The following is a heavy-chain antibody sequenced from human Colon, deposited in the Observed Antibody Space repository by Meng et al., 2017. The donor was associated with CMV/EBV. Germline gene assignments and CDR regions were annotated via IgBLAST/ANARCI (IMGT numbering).Heavy chain of an antibody. CDR3: ARDGRYYDFWSGYYLYYYYGMDV. J-gene: IGHJ6*02. D-gene: IGHD3-3*01. Sequence: GESLKISCAASGFTFSSYAMHWVRQAPGKGLEWVAVISYDGSNKYYADSAKGRFTISRDNSKNTLYLQMNSLRAEDTAVYYCARDGRYYDFWSGYYLYYYYGMDVWGQGTTVTVSS. CDR2: ISYDGSNK. CDR1: GFTFSSYA. V-gene: IGHV3-30*04.